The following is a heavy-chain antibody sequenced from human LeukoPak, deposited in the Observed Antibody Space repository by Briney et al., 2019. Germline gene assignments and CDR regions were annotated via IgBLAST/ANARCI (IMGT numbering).Heavy chain of an antibody. D-gene: IGHD6-19*01. CDR1: GGSISSYY. J-gene: IGHJ5*02. V-gene: IGHV4-59*01. CDR3: AREPSGLAVAGFDP. Sequence: PSETLSLTCTVSGGSISSYYWSWIRQPPGKGLEWIGYIYYSGSTNYNPSLKSRVTISVDTSKNQFSLKLSSVTAADTAVYYCAREPSGLAVAGFDPWGQGTLVTVSS. CDR2: IYYSGST.